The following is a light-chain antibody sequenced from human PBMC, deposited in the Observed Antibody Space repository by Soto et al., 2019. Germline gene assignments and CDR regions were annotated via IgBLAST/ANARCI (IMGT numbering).Light chain of an antibody. J-gene: IGLJ2*01. Sequence: QSVLTQPRSVSGSPGQSVTISCTGTSSDVGGYNFVSWYQQHPGKVPKLMIYDVSQRPSGVPDRFSGSKSGNTASLTISGLQAEDEADYYCCSYAGSYSLFGGGTSLTVL. CDR3: CSYAGSYSL. CDR2: DVS. CDR1: SSDVGGYNF. V-gene: IGLV2-11*01.